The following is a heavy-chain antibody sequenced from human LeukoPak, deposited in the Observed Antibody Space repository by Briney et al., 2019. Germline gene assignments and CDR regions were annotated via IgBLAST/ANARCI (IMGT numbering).Heavy chain of an antibody. J-gene: IGHJ4*02. CDR3: ARDPHGNWGSYSDY. CDR2: ISSSGSTI. CDR1: GLTFSDYY. D-gene: IGHD7-27*01. V-gene: IGHV3-11*01. Sequence: GGSLRLSCAASGLTFSDYYMSWIRRAPWKGLEWVSYISSSGSTIYYADSVKGRFTISRDNAKNSLYLQMNSLRAEDTAVYYCARDPHGNWGSYSDYWGQGTLVTVSS.